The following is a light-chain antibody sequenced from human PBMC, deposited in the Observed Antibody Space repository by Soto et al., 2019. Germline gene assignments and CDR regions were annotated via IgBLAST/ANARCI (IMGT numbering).Light chain of an antibody. V-gene: IGKV4-1*01. CDR2: WAS. Sequence: DIVMTQSPDSLAVSLGERATINCKSSQSVLYSSNNQNYLAWYQQKPGQPPKLLIYWASTRESGVPDRFSGSGSGTDFTLTISSLQAEDVAVYYCQQYYSILITFGQGTRLEIE. CDR1: QSVLYSSNNQNY. CDR3: QQYYSILIT. J-gene: IGKJ5*01.